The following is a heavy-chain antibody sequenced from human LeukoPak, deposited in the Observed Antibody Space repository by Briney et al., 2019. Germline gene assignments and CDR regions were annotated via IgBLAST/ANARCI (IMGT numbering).Heavy chain of an antibody. CDR1: GASIRISNYF. Sequence: SETLSLTCNVSGASIRISNYFWGWIRQPPGKGLEWIGNIHYSGTTYYNPSLKSRVTISVGTSKNQFSLKLSSVTAADTAVYYCARGPDYYDSRKDASDIWGQGTMVTVSS. D-gene: IGHD3-22*01. CDR3: ARGPDYYDSRKDASDI. CDR2: IHYSGTT. V-gene: IGHV4-39*07. J-gene: IGHJ3*02.